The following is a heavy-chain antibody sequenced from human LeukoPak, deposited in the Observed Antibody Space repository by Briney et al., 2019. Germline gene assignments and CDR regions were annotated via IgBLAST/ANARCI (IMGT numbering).Heavy chain of an antibody. Sequence: SSETLSLTCTVSGGSISSYYWSWIRQPPGKGPEWIGYIYYSGSTNYNPSLKSRVTISVDTSKNQFSLKLSSVTAADTAVYYCARDVDYCSGSYYKDSNWFDPWGQGTLVTVSS. CDR3: ARDVDYCSGSYYKDSNWFDP. J-gene: IGHJ5*02. CDR2: IYYSGST. CDR1: GGSISSYY. D-gene: IGHD3-10*01. V-gene: IGHV4-59*01.